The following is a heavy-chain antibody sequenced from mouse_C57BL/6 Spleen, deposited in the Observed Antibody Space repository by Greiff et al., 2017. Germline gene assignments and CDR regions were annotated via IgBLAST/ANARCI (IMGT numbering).Heavy chain of an antibody. J-gene: IGHJ2*01. CDR3: ARGGSSFDY. D-gene: IGHD6-1*01. CDR1: GFTFSDYG. Sequence: EVQLVESGGGLVKPGGSLKLSCAASGFTFSDYGMHWVRQAPEKGLEWVAYISSGSSTIYYADTVKGRFTLTRDNAKITLFLQMTSRRAEDTAMYYCARGGSSFDYWGQGTTLTVSS. V-gene: IGHV5-17*01. CDR2: ISSGSSTI.